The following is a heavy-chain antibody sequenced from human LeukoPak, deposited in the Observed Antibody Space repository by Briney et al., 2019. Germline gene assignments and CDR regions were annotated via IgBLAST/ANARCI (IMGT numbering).Heavy chain of an antibody. Sequence: GGSLRLSCAASGFTFSSYAMTWVRQAPGKGLEWVSVITGSGGSTYYADSVKGRFTISRDNSKNTLYLQMNSLRTEDTAVYYCAKDSEGFQWLAYFDYWGQGTLVTVSS. CDR1: GFTFSSYA. J-gene: IGHJ4*02. CDR3: AKDSEGFQWLAYFDY. V-gene: IGHV3-23*01. CDR2: ITGSGGST. D-gene: IGHD6-19*01.